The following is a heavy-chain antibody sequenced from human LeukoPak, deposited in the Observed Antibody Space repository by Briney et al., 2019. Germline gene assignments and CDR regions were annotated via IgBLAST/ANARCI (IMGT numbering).Heavy chain of an antibody. CDR3: ARSVDYDFWSEDIGLEY. D-gene: IGHD3-3*01. CDR1: GFTLSDYY. J-gene: IGHJ4*02. V-gene: IGHV3-11*04. CDR2: ISSSGSTI. Sequence: GGSLRLSCAASGFTLSDYYMSWIRQAPGKGLEWGSYISSSGSTIYYADSVKGRFTISRDNAKNSLYLQMNSLRAEDTAVYYCARSVDYDFWSEDIGLEYWGQGTLVTVSS.